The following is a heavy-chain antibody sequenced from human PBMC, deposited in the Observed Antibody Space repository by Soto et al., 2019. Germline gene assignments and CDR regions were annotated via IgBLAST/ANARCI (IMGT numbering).Heavy chain of an antibody. CDR3: TTDAMVRGVNYDY. D-gene: IGHD3-10*01. Sequence: GSLRLSCAASGFTFSNAWMNWVRQAPGKGLEWVGRIKSKTDGGTTDYAAPVKGRFTISRDDSKNTLYLQMNSLKTEDTAVYYCTTDAMVRGVNYDYWGQGTLVTVSS. J-gene: IGHJ4*02. V-gene: IGHV3-15*07. CDR1: GFTFSNAW. CDR2: IKSKTDGGTT.